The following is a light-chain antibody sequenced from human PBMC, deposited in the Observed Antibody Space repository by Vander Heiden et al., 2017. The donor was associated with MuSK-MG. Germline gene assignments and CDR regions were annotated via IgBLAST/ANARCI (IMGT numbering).Light chain of an antibody. J-gene: IGKJ4*01. CDR3: QQYDSLPLT. V-gene: IGKV1-33*01. CDR1: QDISNC. Sequence: DIQRTQSSYSLSASVGDRVTITCQASQDISNCLNWYQQKPGKAPKLLIYAASNLQTGVPSRFSGSGSETDFTFTISSLQPEDIATYYCQQYDSLPLTFGRGTKVEIK. CDR2: AAS.